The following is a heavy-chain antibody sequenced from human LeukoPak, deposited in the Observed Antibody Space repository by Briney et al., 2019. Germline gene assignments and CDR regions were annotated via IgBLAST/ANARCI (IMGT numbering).Heavy chain of an antibody. CDR3: ARGGPYVTTVTTGPFDY. D-gene: IGHD4-17*01. CDR1: GFTFSTYG. V-gene: IGHV3-23*01. Sequence: GGSLRLSCAASGFTFSTYGMSWVRQAPGKGLEWVSAISGSGGSTYYADSVKGRFTISRDNSKNTLYLQMNSLRAEDTAVYYCARGGPYVTTVTTGPFDYWGQGTLVTVSS. CDR2: ISGSGGST. J-gene: IGHJ4*02.